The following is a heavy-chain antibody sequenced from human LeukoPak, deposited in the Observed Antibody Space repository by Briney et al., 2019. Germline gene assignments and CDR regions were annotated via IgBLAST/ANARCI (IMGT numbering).Heavy chain of an antibody. J-gene: IGHJ6*02. V-gene: IGHV4-59*08. CDR1: GASISSYY. Sequence: SETLSLTCTVSGASISSYYWSWIRPPPGKGLEWVGYISYSGITKYIPSLKSRATISADTSKNQVSLKLSSVTAADTAVYYCARLQYSSESMDVWGQGTTVTVSS. CDR2: ISYSGIT. D-gene: IGHD6-19*01. CDR3: ARLQYSSESMDV.